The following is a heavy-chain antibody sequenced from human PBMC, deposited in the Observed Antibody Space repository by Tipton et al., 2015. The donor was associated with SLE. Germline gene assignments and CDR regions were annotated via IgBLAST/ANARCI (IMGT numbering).Heavy chain of an antibody. CDR1: GGSIRSSRHF. CDR2: LYYSGNT. D-gene: IGHD2-8*01. Sequence: TLSLTCTVSGGSIRSSRHFWGWIRQPPGKGLEWIGVLYYSGNTYYNPSLKSPVTLSIDTSKNQFSLKMRSVTAADTAVYFSARGYCSDGVCYGFGFFDYWGQGNLVTVSS. CDR3: ARGYCSDGVCYGFGFFDY. V-gene: IGHV4-39*07. J-gene: IGHJ4*02.